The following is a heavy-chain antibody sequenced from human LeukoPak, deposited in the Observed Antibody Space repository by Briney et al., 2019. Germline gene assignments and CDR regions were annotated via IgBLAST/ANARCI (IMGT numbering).Heavy chain of an antibody. CDR2: INAGNGNT. Sequence: ASVKVSCKASGGTFSSYAISWVRQAPGQRLEWMGWINAGNGNTKYSQKFQGRVTITRDTSASTAYMELSSLRSEDTAVYYCAREGYRKVGAKGGYWFDPWGQGTLVTVSS. D-gene: IGHD1-26*01. CDR1: GGTFSSYA. J-gene: IGHJ5*02. CDR3: AREGYRKVGAKGGYWFDP. V-gene: IGHV1-3*01.